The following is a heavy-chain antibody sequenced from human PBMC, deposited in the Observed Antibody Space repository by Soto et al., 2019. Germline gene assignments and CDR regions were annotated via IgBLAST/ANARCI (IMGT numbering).Heavy chain of an antibody. Sequence: ASVKVSCKASGYSFTSLDINWVRQTAGQGLEWMGWMQPSTGRTGYAQKFQGRVTMTRHTSINTAYMELTTLTSDDTAFYYCARGVSAGVDYWGQGTLVTVSS. V-gene: IGHV1-8*01. J-gene: IGHJ4*02. CDR1: GYSFTSLD. CDR2: MQPSTGRT. D-gene: IGHD1-26*01. CDR3: ARGVSAGVDY.